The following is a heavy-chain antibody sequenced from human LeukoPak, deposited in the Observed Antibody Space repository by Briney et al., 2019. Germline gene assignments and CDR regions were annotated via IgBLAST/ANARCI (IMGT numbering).Heavy chain of an antibody. Sequence: ASVKVSCKASGYTFTGYYMHWLRQAPGQGLEWMGWINPNSGGTNYAQKFQGRVTMTRDTSISTAYMELSRLRSDDTAVYYCARSGYSDNWYYFDYWGQGTLVTVSS. CDR1: GYTFTGYY. J-gene: IGHJ4*02. D-gene: IGHD6-13*01. CDR3: ARSGYSDNWYYFDY. V-gene: IGHV1-2*02. CDR2: INPNSGGT.